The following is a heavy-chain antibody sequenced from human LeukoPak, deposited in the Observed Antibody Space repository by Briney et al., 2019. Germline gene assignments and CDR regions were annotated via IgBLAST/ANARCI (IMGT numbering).Heavy chain of an antibody. D-gene: IGHD2-21*01. V-gene: IGHV3-23*01. CDR3: ARDLACGAFDY. Sequence: PGGTLRPSCAASGFTFTNHGMNWVSQDAGKWLEWLSGVSPPGGGTYYADSVKGRFTISRYVSKSTLSLQMTSLRVYDTAVYYCARDLACGAFDYWGQGTLVTVSS. J-gene: IGHJ4*02. CDR1: GFTFTNHG. CDR2: VSPPGGGT.